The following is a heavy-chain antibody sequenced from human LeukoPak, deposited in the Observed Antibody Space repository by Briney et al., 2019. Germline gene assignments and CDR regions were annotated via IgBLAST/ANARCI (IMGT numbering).Heavy chain of an antibody. CDR2: MNPNSGNT. CDR3: ARRYCSGGSCYSGYYPPPNWFDP. D-gene: IGHD2-15*01. Sequence: ASVKVSCKASGYTFTSYDINWVRQATGQGLEWMGWMNPNSGNTGYAQKFQGRVTMTRNTSISTAYMELRSLRSDDTAVYYCARRYCSGGSCYSGYYPPPNWFDPWGQGTLVTVSS. J-gene: IGHJ5*02. CDR1: GYTFTSYD. V-gene: IGHV1-8*01.